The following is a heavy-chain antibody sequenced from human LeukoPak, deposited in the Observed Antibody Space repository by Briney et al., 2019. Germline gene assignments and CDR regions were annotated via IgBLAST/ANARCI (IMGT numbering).Heavy chain of an antibody. Sequence: ESSETLSLTCTVSGGSISSYYWSWIRQPPGKGLEWIGYIYYSGSTNYNPSLKSRVTISVDTSKNQFSLKLSSVTAADTAVYYCARFRRLVRGYFDYWGQGTPVTVSS. CDR1: GGSISSYY. CDR2: IYYSGST. CDR3: ARFRRLVRGYFDY. D-gene: IGHD3-10*01. J-gene: IGHJ4*02. V-gene: IGHV4-59*01.